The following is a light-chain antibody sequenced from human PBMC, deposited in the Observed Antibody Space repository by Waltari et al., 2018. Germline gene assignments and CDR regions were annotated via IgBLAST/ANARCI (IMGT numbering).Light chain of an antibody. CDR3: LVWHSTTDHHGV. Sequence: SYVVTQSPSVSVAPGETARIPCGGDKIGSKSVHWYQQRPGQAPVLVISYASDRPSGIPERFSGSNSGNTATLTISWVEADDEADYYCLVWHSTTDHHGVFGGGTKLTVL. V-gene: IGLV3-21*04. CDR2: YAS. CDR1: KIGSKS. J-gene: IGLJ2*01.